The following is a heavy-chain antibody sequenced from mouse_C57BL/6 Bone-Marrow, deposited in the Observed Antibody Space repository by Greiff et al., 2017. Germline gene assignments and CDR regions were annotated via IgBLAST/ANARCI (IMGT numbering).Heavy chain of an antibody. CDR1: GYTFTGYW. CDR3: ASDDGYLYYFDY. J-gene: IGHJ2*01. CDR2: IVTGSGST. V-gene: IGHV1-9*01. Sequence: QVQLQQSGAELMKPGASVKLSCQATGYTFTGYWIEWVKQRPGHGLEWIGEIVTGSGSTNDNEKFKGKATFTADTSSNTAYMQLSSLTTENSANYYVASDDGYLYYFDYWGQGTTLTVCS. D-gene: IGHD2-3*01.